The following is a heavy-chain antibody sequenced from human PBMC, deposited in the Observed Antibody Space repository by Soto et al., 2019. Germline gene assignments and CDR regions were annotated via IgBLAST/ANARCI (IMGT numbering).Heavy chain of an antibody. V-gene: IGHV4-30-4*01. J-gene: IGHJ4*02. Sequence: SETRSLTCTVSGGSISSGDYYWSWIRQPPGEGLEWIGYIYYSGSTYYNPSLKSRVTISVDTSKNQFSLKLSSVTAADTAVYYCARDGPNKVTLDHWGQGTLVTVSS. CDR1: GGSISSGDYY. CDR2: IYYSGST. CDR3: ARDGPNKVTLDH. D-gene: IGHD2-21*02.